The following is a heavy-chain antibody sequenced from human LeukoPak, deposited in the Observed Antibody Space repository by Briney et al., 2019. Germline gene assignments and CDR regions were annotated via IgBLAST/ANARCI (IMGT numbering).Heavy chain of an antibody. D-gene: IGHD2-21*02. Sequence: GGAQRLSCAASGFTFSTYWMHWVRQAPGKGLVWVSVINPEGTTATYADSVKGRFTISSDNAKNTLYLQMDSLRAEDTAIYYCVFFYTALKIPYWGQGGLVTVSS. V-gene: IGHV3-74*01. CDR2: INPEGTTA. CDR3: VFFYTALKIPY. CDR1: GFTFSTYW. J-gene: IGHJ4*02.